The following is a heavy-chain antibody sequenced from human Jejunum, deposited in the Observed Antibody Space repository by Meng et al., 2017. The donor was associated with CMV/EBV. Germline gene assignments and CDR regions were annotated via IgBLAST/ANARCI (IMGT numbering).Heavy chain of an antibody. Sequence: FTVTNYWMSGVRQAPGEGLEWVANIKGDGSVTYYVDSVKGRFTISRDNAKNSLYLQMNTLRADDTAVYYCAKWVVPPGVGYGLDVWGQGTTVTVSS. CDR2: IKGDGSVT. CDR3: AKWVVPPGVGYGLDV. V-gene: IGHV3-7*01. J-gene: IGHJ6*02. D-gene: IGHD2-2*01. CDR1: FTVTNYW.